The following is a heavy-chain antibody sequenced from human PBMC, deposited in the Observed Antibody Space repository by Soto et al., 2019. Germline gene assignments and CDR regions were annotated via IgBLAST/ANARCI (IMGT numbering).Heavy chain of an antibody. Sequence: DVQLVESGGGLVQPGGSLRLSCVASGFTFSNYWMTWVRQAPGKGLEWVANIKQDGSVKWYVDSVKGRFTVSRDNGENKLYLQMNSLRAEDTAVYYCARVRYYHDVSGYRWFDPWGQGTLVTVSS. CDR1: GFTFSNYW. CDR2: IKQDGSVK. V-gene: IGHV3-7*05. CDR3: ARVRYYHDVSGYRWFDP. D-gene: IGHD3-22*01. J-gene: IGHJ5*02.